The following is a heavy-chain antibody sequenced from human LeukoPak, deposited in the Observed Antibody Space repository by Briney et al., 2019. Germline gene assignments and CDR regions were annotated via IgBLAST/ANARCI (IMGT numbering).Heavy chain of an antibody. J-gene: IGHJ4*02. CDR2: IIPIFGTA. CDR1: GGTFSSYA. V-gene: IGHV1-69*05. D-gene: IGHD3-10*01. Sequence: VKVSCKASGGTFSSYAISWVRQAPGQGLEWMGGIIPIFGTANYAQKFQGRVTITTDESTSTAYMELSSLRSEDTAVYYCAREAWFGELSYFDYWGQGTLVTVSS. CDR3: AREAWFGELSYFDY.